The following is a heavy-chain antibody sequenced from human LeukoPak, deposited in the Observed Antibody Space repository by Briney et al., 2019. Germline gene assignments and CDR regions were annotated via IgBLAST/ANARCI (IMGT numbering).Heavy chain of an antibody. CDR2: VYHSGST. D-gene: IGHD3-10*01. J-gene: IGHJ4*02. Sequence: SETLSLTCSVSGGSIRSSLYYWGWIRQPPGKGLEWIGSVYHSGSTFYNPSLKSRVTTSIDTSKNQFSLNLSSVTAAVTAVYYCARHPGYFGSGTYSAGYFDYWGQGTLVTVSS. V-gene: IGHV4-39*01. CDR1: GGSIRSSLYY. CDR3: ARHPGYFGSGTYSAGYFDY.